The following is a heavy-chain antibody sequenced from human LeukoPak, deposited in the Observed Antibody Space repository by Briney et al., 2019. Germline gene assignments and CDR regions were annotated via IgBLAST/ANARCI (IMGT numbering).Heavy chain of an antibody. CDR2: ISDSGST. CDR3: ARGKAETIFGVARFDY. J-gene: IGHJ4*02. V-gene: IGHV4-59*12. Sequence: SETLSLTCSVSGGSITSYYWSWLRQPPGKGLEWIAYISDSGSTNYNPSLKSRVTISVDTSKNQFSLKLSSVTAADTAVYYCARGKAETIFGVARFDYWGQGTLVTVSS. CDR1: GGSITSYY. D-gene: IGHD3-3*01.